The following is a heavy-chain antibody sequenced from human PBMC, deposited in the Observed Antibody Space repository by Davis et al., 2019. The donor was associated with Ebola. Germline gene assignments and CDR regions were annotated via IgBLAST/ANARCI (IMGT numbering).Heavy chain of an antibody. V-gene: IGHV3-23*01. CDR3: APYCTGGVCNYGMDV. Sequence: GESLKISCAASGFTFSSYAMSWVRQAPGKGLEWVSAISGSGGSTYYADSVKGRFTISRDNSKNTLYLQMNSLRAEDTAVYYCAPYCTGGVCNYGMDVWSQGTTVTVSS. CDR1: GFTFSSYA. D-gene: IGHD2-8*02. J-gene: IGHJ6*02. CDR2: ISGSGGST.